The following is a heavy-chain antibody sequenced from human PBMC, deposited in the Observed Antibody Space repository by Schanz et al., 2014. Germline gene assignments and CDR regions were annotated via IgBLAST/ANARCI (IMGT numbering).Heavy chain of an antibody. CDR1: GFSFTTYA. J-gene: IGHJ4*02. Sequence: EVQLVESGGGLVKPGGSLRLSCASSGFSFTTYAMSWVRQAPGKGLEWLSVISASGGDTYYADSVKGRFTISRDNSKNTLYLQMNSLRAEDTAVYFCAKIERNEDWGQGTLVTVSS. D-gene: IGHD1-1*01. CDR2: ISASGGDT. CDR3: AKIERNED. V-gene: IGHV3-23*04.